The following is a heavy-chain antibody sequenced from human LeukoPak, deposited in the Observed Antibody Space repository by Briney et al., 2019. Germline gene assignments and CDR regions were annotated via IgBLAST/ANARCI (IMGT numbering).Heavy chain of an antibody. CDR1: GGSISSYY. CDR2: IYYSGST. V-gene: IGHV4-59*01. D-gene: IGHD6-13*01. J-gene: IGHJ4*02. Sequence: PSETLSLTCTVSGGSISSYYWSWIRQPPGKGLEWIGYIYYSGSTNYNPSLKSRVTISVDTSKNQFSLKLSSVTAADTAVHYCARYIAAGGYFDYWGQGTLVTVSS. CDR3: ARYIAAGGYFDY.